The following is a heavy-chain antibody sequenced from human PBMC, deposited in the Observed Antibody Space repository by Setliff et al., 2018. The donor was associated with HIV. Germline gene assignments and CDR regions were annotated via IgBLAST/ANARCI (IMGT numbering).Heavy chain of an antibody. V-gene: IGHV3-48*04. CDR3: ARYFYASSSSAIDA. Sequence: GGSLRLSCVASGFSFSTYWMSWVRQAPGKGLEWVANISSSGATIYYVDSVKGRFTISRDNAANSLYLQMNSLRVEDTAIYFCARYFYASSSSAIDAWGQGMPVTVSS. D-gene: IGHD3-16*01. CDR2: ISSSGATI. CDR1: GFSFSTYW. J-gene: IGHJ5*02.